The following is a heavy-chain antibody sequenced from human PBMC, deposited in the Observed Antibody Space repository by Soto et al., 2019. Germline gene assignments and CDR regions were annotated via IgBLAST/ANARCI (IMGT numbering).Heavy chain of an antibody. Sequence: PGGSLTLSCAASGFTVSNNYMTWVRQAPGKGLEWVSAISGSGGSTYYADSVKGRFTISRDNSKNTLYLQMNSLRAEDTAVYYCAKDLVLRYFDWSPHYFDYWGQGTLVTVSS. CDR3: AKDLVLRYFDWSPHYFDY. J-gene: IGHJ4*02. CDR2: ISGSGGST. CDR1: GFTVSNNY. D-gene: IGHD3-9*01. V-gene: IGHV3-23*01.